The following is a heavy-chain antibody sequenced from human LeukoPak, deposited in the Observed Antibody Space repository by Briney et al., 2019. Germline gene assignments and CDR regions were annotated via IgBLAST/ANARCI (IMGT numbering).Heavy chain of an antibody. D-gene: IGHD2-2*01. CDR3: AKDSHCSSTSCPFDY. CDR2: ISGSGGST. V-gene: IGHV3-23*01. J-gene: IGHJ4*02. CDR1: GFTFSTYS. Sequence: GGSLRLSCAASGFTFSTYSMSWVRQAPGKGLEWVSAISGSGGSTYYADSVKGRFTISRDNSKNTLYLQMNSLRAEDTAVYYCAKDSHCSSTSCPFDYWGQGTLVTVSS.